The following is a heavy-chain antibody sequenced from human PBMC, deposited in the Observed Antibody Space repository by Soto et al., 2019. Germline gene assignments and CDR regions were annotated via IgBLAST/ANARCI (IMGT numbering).Heavy chain of an antibody. V-gene: IGHV4-4*02. CDR1: GGSISSSNW. D-gene: IGHD4-17*01. CDR3: ATLNSWWGDGDDGDY. CDR2: IYHGGST. J-gene: IGHJ4*02. Sequence: QVQLQESGPGLVKPSGTLSLNCAVSGGSISSSNWWSWGRQPPGKGLEWIGEIYHGGSTNYNPSLKSRVTISVDKSKNQFSLKLSSVTAADTAVYYGATLNSWWGDGDDGDYWGQGTLVTVSS.